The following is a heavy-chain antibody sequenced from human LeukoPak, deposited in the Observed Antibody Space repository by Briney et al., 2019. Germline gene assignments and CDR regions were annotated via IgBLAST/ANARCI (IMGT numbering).Heavy chain of an antibody. CDR1: GFTFSSYA. CDR2: ISYDGSNK. V-gene: IGHV3-30-3*01. J-gene: IGHJ4*02. Sequence: GGSLRLSCAASGFTFSSYAMHWDRQAPGKGLEWVAVISYDGSNKYYADSVKGRFTISRDNSKNTLYLQMNSLRAEDTAVYYCARDHYWGQGTLVTVSS. CDR3: ARDHY.